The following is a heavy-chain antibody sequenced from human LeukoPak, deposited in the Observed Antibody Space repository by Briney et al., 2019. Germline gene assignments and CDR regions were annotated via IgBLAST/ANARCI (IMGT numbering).Heavy chain of an antibody. CDR2: INHSGST. CDR3: ARGSGSYTY. CDR1: GGSFSGYY. D-gene: IGHD1-26*01. J-gene: IGHJ4*02. V-gene: IGHV4-34*01. Sequence: SETLSLTCAVYGGSFSGYYWSWIRQPPGKGLEWNGEINHSGSTNYNPSLKSRVTISVDTSKNQFSLKLSSVTAADTAVYYCARGSGSYTYWGQGTLVTVSS.